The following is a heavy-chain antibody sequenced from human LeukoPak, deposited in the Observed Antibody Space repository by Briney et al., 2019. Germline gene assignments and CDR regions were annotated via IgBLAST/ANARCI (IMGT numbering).Heavy chain of an antibody. V-gene: IGHV3-74*01. CDR3: VRQAVSGDSGIAY. CDR1: GFTFSRYG. D-gene: IGHD2-21*02. Sequence: PGGSLRLSCAASGFTFSRYGMHWVRQAPGKGLEWVSRINPDGSSSNYADSVKGRFTMSRDNAKSMVYLQMDGLRAEDTAVFSCVRQAVSGDSGIAYWGRGVLVTVSS. J-gene: IGHJ4*02. CDR2: INPDGSSS.